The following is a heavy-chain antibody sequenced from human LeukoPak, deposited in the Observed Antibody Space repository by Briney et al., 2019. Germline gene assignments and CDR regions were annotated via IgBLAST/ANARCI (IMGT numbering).Heavy chain of an antibody. CDR1: GYTFTSYY. J-gene: IGHJ5*02. D-gene: IGHD3-3*01. V-gene: IGHV1-46*01. Sequence: ASVKVSCKASGYTFTSYYMHWVRQAPGQGLEWMGIINPSGGSTSYAQKFQGRVTMTRDTSTSTVYMELSSLRSEDTAVYYCAGERITIFGVVIKRGWFDPWGQGTLVTVSS. CDR3: AGERITIFGVVIKRGWFDP. CDR2: INPSGGST.